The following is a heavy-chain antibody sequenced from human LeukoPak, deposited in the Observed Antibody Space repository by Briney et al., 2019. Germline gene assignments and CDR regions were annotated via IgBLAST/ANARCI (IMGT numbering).Heavy chain of an antibody. CDR3: ARDSSGLPLYYFDY. CDR1: GFTFSSYG. Sequence: GGSLRLSCAASGFTFSSYGMHWVRQAPGRGLEWVAVISYDGSNKYYADSVKGRFTISRDNSKNTLYLQMNSLRAEDTAVYYCARDSSGLPLYYFDYWGQGTLVTVSS. J-gene: IGHJ4*02. CDR2: ISYDGSNK. D-gene: IGHD1-26*01. V-gene: IGHV3-30*03.